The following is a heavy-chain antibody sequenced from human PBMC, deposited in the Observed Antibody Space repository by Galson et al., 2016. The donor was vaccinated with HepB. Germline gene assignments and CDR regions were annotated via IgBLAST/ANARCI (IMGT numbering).Heavy chain of an antibody. V-gene: IGHV3-15*01. D-gene: IGHD1-26*01. CDR2: IKSKSTGGTT. CDR1: GFKFNDAW. Sequence: SLRLSCAASGFKFNDAWMNWVRQAPGKGLEWLGRIKSKSTGGTTDYAARVKGRFTISRDDSRNTLYLQMNSLRDDDTAVYYCARELVRSAFDLWGQGTMVTVSS. J-gene: IGHJ3*01. CDR3: ARELVRSAFDL.